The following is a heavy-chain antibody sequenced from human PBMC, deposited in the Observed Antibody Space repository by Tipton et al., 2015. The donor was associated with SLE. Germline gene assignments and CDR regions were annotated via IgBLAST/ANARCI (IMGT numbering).Heavy chain of an antibody. Sequence: TLSLTCTVSGGSISSGAYYWNWIRQHPGKGLEWIGYISYSGSTYYNPSLKSRVTISVDSSKNQFSLKLSSVTAADTAVYYCAAQGYYGSGGGFLDYWGQGTLVTVSS. CDR3: AAQGYYGSGGGFLDY. V-gene: IGHV4-30-4*08. J-gene: IGHJ4*02. CDR1: GGSISSGAYY. D-gene: IGHD3-10*01. CDR2: ISYSGST.